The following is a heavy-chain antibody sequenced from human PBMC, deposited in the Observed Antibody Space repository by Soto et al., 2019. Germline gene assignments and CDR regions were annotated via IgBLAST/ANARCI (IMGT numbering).Heavy chain of an antibody. Sequence: SSVKVSCKASGGTFSSYTISWVRQAPGQGLEWMGGIIPIFGTANYAQKFQGRVTITADESTSTAYMELSSLRSEDTAVYYCARAESYLDYDYYYYGMDVWGQGTTVTVSS. CDR3: ARAESYLDYDYYYYGMDV. J-gene: IGHJ6*02. CDR1: GGTFSSYT. D-gene: IGHD3-3*01. CDR2: IIPIFGTA. V-gene: IGHV1-69*13.